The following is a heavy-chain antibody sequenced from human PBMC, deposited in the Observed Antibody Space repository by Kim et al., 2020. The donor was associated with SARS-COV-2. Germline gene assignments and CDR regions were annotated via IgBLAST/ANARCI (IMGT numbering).Heavy chain of an antibody. D-gene: IGHD3-22*01. CDR3: ARQLKSMIVVGTNPAHFDS. J-gene: IGHJ4*02. V-gene: IGHV4-39*01. CDR2: IYYSGST. Sequence: SETLSLTCTVSGGSISSSSYYWGWIRQPPGKGLEWIGSIYYSGSTYYNPSLKSRVTISVDTSKNQFSLKLSSVTAAETAVYYCARQLKSMIVVGTNPAHFDSWGQGTLVTVSS. CDR1: GGSISSSSYY.